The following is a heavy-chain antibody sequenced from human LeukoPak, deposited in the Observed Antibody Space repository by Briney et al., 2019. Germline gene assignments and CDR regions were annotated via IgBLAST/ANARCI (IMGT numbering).Heavy chain of an antibody. V-gene: IGHV5-51*01. J-gene: IGHJ4*02. CDR2: IYPGDSDT. D-gene: IGHD6-13*01. CDR1: GYSFTSYW. CDR3: ARRSHSSSWSHFDY. Sequence: GESLKISCKGSGYSFTSYWIAWVRQMPGKGLEWMGIIYPGDSDTRYSPSFQGQVTISADKSISIAYLQWSSLKASDTAMYYCARRSHSSSWSHFDYWGQGTLVTVSS.